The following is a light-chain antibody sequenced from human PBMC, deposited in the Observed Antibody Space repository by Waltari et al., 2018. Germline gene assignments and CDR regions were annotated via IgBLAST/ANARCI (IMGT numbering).Light chain of an antibody. V-gene: IGKV3-11*01. CDR2: DAS. J-gene: IGKJ2*01. CDR3: QQRSNWPYT. Sequence: EIVLTQSPATLSLSPGERATLSCRASQTVRSYLAWYQQKPGQAPRLLIFDASSRATCIPAKFSGSGSGTDFTLTVSNLEPEDFAVYYCQQRSNWPYTFGQGTRVEIK. CDR1: QTVRSY.